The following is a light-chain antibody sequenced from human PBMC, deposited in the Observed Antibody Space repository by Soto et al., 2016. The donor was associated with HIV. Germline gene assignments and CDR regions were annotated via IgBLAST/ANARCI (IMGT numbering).Light chain of an antibody. Sequence: SYELTQPPSVSVAPGKTAEITCGGNSIGSESVHWYQQKPGQAPVLVVYDNFDRPSGIPERFSGSNFENTATLTISRVEAGDEADYYCQVWDTGSGHNYAFGPGTKVTVL. CDR3: QVWDTGSGHNYA. CDR2: DNF. CDR1: SIGSES. V-gene: IGLV3-21*03. J-gene: IGLJ1*01.